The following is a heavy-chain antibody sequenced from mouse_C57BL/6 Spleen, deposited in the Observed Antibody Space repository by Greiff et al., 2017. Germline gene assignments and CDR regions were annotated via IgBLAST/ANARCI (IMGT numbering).Heavy chain of an antibody. Sequence: EVQVVESEGGLVQPGSSMKLSCTASGFTFSDYYMAWVRQVPEKGLEWVANINYDGSSTYYLDSLKSRFIISRDNAKNILYLQMSSLKSEDTATYYCARESDYYGSWFAYWGQGTLVTVSA. D-gene: IGHD1-1*01. J-gene: IGHJ3*01. CDR1: GFTFSDYY. CDR2: INYDGSST. V-gene: IGHV5-16*01. CDR3: ARESDYYGSWFAY.